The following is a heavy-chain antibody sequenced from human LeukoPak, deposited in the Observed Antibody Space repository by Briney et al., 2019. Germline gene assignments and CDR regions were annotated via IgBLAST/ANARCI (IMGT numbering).Heavy chain of an antibody. CDR3: ARGSWSYPWDAFDI. V-gene: IGHV3-23*01. Sequence: PGGSLRLSRAASGFSFSSYAMSWVRQAPGKGLEWVSAISGSGGSTYYADSVKGRFTISRDNSKNTLYLQMNSLRAEDTAVYYCARGSWSYPWDAFDIWGQGTMVTVSS. CDR2: ISGSGGST. J-gene: IGHJ3*02. CDR1: GFSFSSYA. D-gene: IGHD1-26*01.